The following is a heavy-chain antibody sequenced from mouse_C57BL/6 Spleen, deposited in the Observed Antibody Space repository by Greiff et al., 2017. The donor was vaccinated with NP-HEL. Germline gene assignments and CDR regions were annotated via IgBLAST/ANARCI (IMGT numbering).Heavy chain of an antibody. V-gene: IGHV1-19*01. CDR1: GYTFTDYY. Sequence: EVQLQQSGPVLVKPGASVKMSCKASGYTFTDYYMNWVKQSHGKSLEWIGVINPYNGGTSYNQKFKGKATLTVDKSSSTAYMELNSLTSEDSAVYYCARLGLTGTEGYFDVWGTGTTVTVSS. D-gene: IGHD4-1*01. CDR2: INPYNGGT. CDR3: ARLGLTGTEGYFDV. J-gene: IGHJ1*03.